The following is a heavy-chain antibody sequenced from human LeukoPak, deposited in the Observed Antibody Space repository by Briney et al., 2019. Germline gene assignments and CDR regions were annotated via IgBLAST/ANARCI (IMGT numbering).Heavy chain of an antibody. CDR2: ISTSSSYI. V-gene: IGHV3-21*01. CDR3: ARPRGNVEMAAIPFDY. Sequence: GGSLRLSCAAPGFTFNSHSMNWVRQAPGKGLEWVSSISTSSSYIYYADSVKGRFTISRDNAKNSLYLQMNSLRAEDTAVYYCARPRGNVEMAAIPFDYWGQGTLVTVSS. CDR1: GFTFNSHS. D-gene: IGHD5-24*01. J-gene: IGHJ4*02.